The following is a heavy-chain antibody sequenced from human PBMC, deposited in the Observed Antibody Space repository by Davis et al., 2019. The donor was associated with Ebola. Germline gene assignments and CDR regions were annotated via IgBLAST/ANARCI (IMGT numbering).Heavy chain of an antibody. Sequence: GESLKISCAASGFIVSDKYMSWVRQAPGKGLEWVSVIYRDGRTYYADSVKGRLSVSRDNSKNTVYLQMHSLRVEDTAIYYCAKDNYAVTIMVGAFDIWGQGTVVTVSS. CDR2: IYRDGRT. V-gene: IGHV3-53*01. D-gene: IGHD4-17*01. CDR1: GFIVSDKY. J-gene: IGHJ3*02. CDR3: AKDNYAVTIMVGAFDI.